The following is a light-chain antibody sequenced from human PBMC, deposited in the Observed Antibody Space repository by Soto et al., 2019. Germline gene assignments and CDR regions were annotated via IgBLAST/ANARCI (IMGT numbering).Light chain of an antibody. CDR1: QSISNY. Sequence: EIVLTQSPATLSLSPGETATLSCRASQSISNYLAWYQHKPGQAPRLLIFDASNRATGIPARFSGSGSGTDFTLTISCLEPEDFAIYYCQQYGSSPGTFGQGTKLEIK. V-gene: IGKV3-11*01. CDR3: QQYGSSPGT. J-gene: IGKJ2*01. CDR2: DAS.